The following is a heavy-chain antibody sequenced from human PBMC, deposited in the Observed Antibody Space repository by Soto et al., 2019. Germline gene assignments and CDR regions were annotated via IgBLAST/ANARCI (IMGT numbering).Heavy chain of an antibody. CDR2: ISSNGGNA. CDR1: GFIFTNYA. Sequence: QVQLVESGGGVAHPGKSLRLSCAASGFIFTNYAMHWVRQAPGRGLEWVAVISSNGGNADSADSVKGRFTISKDNSKNTVFLRMDSMRPEDSAIYCCASDRSFGTSGYYSWDLWGQGTLVTVSS. D-gene: IGHD3-22*01. J-gene: IGHJ5*02. CDR3: ASDRSFGTSGYYSWDL. V-gene: IGHV3-30-3*01.